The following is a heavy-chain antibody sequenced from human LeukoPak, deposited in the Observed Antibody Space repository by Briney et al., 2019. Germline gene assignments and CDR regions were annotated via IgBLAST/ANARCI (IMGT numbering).Heavy chain of an antibody. CDR3: ATFNSYYDFWSDY. CDR1: GYTLTELS. CDR2: FDPEDGET. Sequence: ASVKVSCKVSGYTLTELSMHWVRQAPGKGLEWMGGFDPEDGETIYAQKFQGRVAMTEDTSTDTAYMELSSLRSEDTAVYYCATFNSYYDFWSDYWGQGTLVTVSS. J-gene: IGHJ4*02. D-gene: IGHD3-3*01. V-gene: IGHV1-24*01.